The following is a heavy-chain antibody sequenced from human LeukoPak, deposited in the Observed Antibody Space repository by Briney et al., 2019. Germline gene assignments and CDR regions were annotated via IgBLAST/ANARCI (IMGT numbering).Heavy chain of an antibody. V-gene: IGHV3-48*01. D-gene: IGHD2-2*01. Sequence: PGGSLRLSCAASGFTFSSYSMNWVRQAPGKGLEWVSYITSSSSRIYYADSVEGRFTISRDNAKNSLFLQMNSLGPEDTAVYYCVRDPHALDYWGQGTLVTVSS. CDR1: GFTFSSYS. J-gene: IGHJ4*02. CDR2: ITSSSSRI. CDR3: VRDPHALDY.